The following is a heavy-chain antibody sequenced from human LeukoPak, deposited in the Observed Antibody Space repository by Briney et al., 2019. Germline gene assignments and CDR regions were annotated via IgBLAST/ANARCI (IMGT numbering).Heavy chain of an antibody. D-gene: IGHD1-20*01. J-gene: IGHJ4*02. CDR2: IYYSGST. Sequence: SGTLSLTCTVSGGSISSYFWSWIRQPPGKGLEWIGYIYYSGSTHYNPTHKSRITISVDTSKNQFYLKLSSVTAANTAVYYCARGITGVDYWGQGTLVTVSS. CDR1: GGSISSYF. V-gene: IGHV4-59*01. CDR3: ARGITGVDY.